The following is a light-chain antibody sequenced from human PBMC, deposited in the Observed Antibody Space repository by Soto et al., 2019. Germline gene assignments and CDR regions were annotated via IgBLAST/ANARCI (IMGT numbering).Light chain of an antibody. V-gene: IGLV2-14*02. Sequence: QSVLTQPASVSGSSGQSITISCTGTSSDVGSYNLVSWHQHHPGKAPKLIIYEVINRPSGVSNRFSGSKSGNTASLIISGLQAEDEADYYCSSYTSSSTLVFGGGTKLTVL. J-gene: IGLJ2*01. CDR1: SSDVGSYNL. CDR2: EVI. CDR3: SSYTSSSTLV.